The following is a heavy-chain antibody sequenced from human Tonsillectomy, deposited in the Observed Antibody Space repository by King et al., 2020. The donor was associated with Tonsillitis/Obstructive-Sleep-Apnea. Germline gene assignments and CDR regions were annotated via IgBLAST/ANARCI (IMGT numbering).Heavy chain of an antibody. CDR2: IWYDGSNK. J-gene: IGHJ4*02. V-gene: IGHV3-33*01. CDR3: ARGYASSSAAFDY. Sequence: VQLVESGGGVLQPGRSLRLSCAASGFTFSSYGMHWVRQAPGKGLEWVALIWYDGSNKYYADSVKSRFTISRDNSKNTLYLQMNSLRAEDTAVYYCARGYASSSAAFDYWGQGTLVTVSS. CDR1: GFTFSSYG. D-gene: IGHD6-6*01.